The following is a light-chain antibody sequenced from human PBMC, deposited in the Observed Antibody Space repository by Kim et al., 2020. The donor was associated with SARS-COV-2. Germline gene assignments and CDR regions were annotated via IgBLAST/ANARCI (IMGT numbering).Light chain of an antibody. CDR2: GKN. Sequence: SFELTQDPAVSVALGQTVRITCQGDSLRSDYASWYQQKPGQAPVLVIYGKNNRPSGIPDRFSGSSSGNTASLTITGTQAEDEADYYCNSRDSSGNHLVFGGGTQLTVL. CDR3: NSRDSSGNHLV. CDR1: SLRSDY. J-gene: IGLJ3*02. V-gene: IGLV3-19*01.